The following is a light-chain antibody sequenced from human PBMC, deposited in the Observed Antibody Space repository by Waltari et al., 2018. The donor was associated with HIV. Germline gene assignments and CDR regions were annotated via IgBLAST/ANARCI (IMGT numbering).Light chain of an antibody. CDR3: QQYNTYART. V-gene: IGKV1-5*03. CDR1: QSISTW. Sequence: DIQMTQSPSTLSASVGDRVPITCRASQSISTWLAWYQQKPGKAPNLLIYKASSLEAGVPSRFSGSGSGTEFTLTISSLQPDDVATYYCQQYNTYARTFGQGTKLEIK. J-gene: IGKJ2*01. CDR2: KAS.